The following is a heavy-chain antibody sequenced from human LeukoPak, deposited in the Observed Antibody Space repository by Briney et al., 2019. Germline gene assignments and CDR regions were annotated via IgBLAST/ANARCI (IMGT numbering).Heavy chain of an antibody. CDR3: AKHHYSFSTVTYLGY. CDR2: FYYSGST. D-gene: IGHD4-17*01. J-gene: IGHJ4*02. Sequence: SETLSLTCAVSGGSISSSSYYRGWIRQPPGKGLEWIGSFYYSGSTYYNPSLKSRVTISVDTSKNQFSLKLSSVTAADTAVYYCAKHHYSFSTVTYLGYWGQGTLVTVSS. V-gene: IGHV4-39*01. CDR1: GGSISSSSYY.